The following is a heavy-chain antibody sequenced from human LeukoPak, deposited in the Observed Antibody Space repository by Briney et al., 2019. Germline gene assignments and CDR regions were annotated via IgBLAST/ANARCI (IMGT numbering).Heavy chain of an antibody. Sequence: PGGSLRLSCVASGFTFSSYAMSWVRQAPGKGLEWVSAISGSGGSTYYADSVKGRFTISRDNSKNTLYLQMNSLRAEDTAVYYCRGMAVAGPKVAPYYFDYWGQGTLVTVSS. D-gene: IGHD6-19*01. J-gene: IGHJ4*02. CDR3: RGMAVAGPKVAPYYFDY. CDR1: GFTFSSYA. CDR2: ISGSGGST. V-gene: IGHV3-23*01.